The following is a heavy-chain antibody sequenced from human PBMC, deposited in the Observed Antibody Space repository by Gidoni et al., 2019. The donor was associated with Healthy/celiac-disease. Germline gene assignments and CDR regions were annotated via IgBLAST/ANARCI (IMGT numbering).Heavy chain of an antibody. Sequence: QVQLQPWGAGLLKPSETLSLTCADYGGSFSGYYWSWIRQPPGKGLEWIGESNNSGSTNYSPALKSRVTRSVDTSKNQFSLKLSSVTAADTAVYYCARVKFWSGYGYYYYYGMDVWGQGTTVTVSS. CDR3: ARVKFWSGYGYYYYYGMDV. J-gene: IGHJ6*02. D-gene: IGHD3-3*01. CDR2: SNNSGST. CDR1: GGSFSGYY. V-gene: IGHV4-34*01.